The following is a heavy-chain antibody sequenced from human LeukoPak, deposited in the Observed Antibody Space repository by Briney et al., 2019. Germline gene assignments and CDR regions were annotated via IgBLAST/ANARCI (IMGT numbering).Heavy chain of an antibody. CDR1: GFTFSSYG. V-gene: IGHV3-30*03. CDR2: ISYDGSNK. J-gene: IGHJ4*02. D-gene: IGHD6-19*01. CDR3: ARDRKAGKWLVPFDY. Sequence: QPGRSLRLSCAASGFTFSSYGMHWVRQAPGKGLEWVAVISYDGSNKYYADSVKGRFTISRDNSKNTLYLQMNSLRAEDTAVYYCARDRKAGKWLVPFDYWGQGTLVTVSS.